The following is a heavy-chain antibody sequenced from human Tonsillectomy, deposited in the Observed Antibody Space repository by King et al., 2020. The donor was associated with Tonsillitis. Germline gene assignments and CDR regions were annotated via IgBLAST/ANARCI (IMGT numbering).Heavy chain of an antibody. J-gene: IGHJ4*02. Sequence: EVQLVESGGGLVQPGGSLRLSCAASGFTFSSYAMSWVRQAPGKGLEWVSAISGSGGSTYYADSVKGRFTISRDNSKNTLYLQMNSLRAEDTAVYYCAKDGKPFTIFGVDLDYWGQGTLVTVSS. CDR1: GFTFSSYA. CDR2: ISGSGGST. V-gene: IGHV3-23*04. CDR3: AKDGKPFTIFGVDLDY. D-gene: IGHD3-3*01.